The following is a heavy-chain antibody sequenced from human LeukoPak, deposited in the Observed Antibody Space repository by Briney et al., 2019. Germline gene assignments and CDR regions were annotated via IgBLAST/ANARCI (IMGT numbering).Heavy chain of an antibody. Sequence: SGTLFLTCAVSGVSITYSNWWSWVRQPPGKGLAWIGEIHDDGGFHCNPLLKGRVAMSMDRSQNQFSLRLSSVTAADTAVYYCARDLGYQLLYWGQGIQVTVSS. V-gene: IGHV4-4*02. CDR2: IHDDGGF. CDR3: ARDLGYQLLY. J-gene: IGHJ4*02. CDR1: GVSITYSNW. D-gene: IGHD2-2*01.